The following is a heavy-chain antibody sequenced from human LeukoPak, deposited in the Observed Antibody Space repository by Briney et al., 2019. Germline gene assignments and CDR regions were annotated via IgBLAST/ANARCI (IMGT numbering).Heavy chain of an antibody. CDR3: ARDAPIVVVPAAMALSY. V-gene: IGHV1-18*01. CDR2: ISAYNGNT. J-gene: IGHJ4*02. D-gene: IGHD2-2*01. Sequence: GASVKVSCKASGYTFTSYGISWVRQAPGQGLEWMGWISAYNGNTNYAQKLQGRVAMTTDTSTSTAYMELRSLRSDDTAVYYCARDAPIVVVPAAMALSYWGQGTLVTVSS. CDR1: GYTFTSYG.